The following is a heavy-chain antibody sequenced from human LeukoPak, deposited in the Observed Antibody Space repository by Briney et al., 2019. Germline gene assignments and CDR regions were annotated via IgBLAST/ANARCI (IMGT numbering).Heavy chain of an antibody. D-gene: IGHD6-19*01. Sequence: GGSLRLSCAASGFTFSSDAMHWVRQAPGKGLEWVAVISYDGSNKYYADSVKGRFTISRDNSKNTLYLQMNSLRAEDTAVYYCASESAVSYYWGQGTLVTVSS. J-gene: IGHJ4*02. CDR1: GFTFSSDA. V-gene: IGHV3-30-3*01. CDR3: ASESAVSYY. CDR2: ISYDGSNK.